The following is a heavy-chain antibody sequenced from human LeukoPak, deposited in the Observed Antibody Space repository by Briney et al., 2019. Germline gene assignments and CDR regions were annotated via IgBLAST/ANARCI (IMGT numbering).Heavy chain of an antibody. J-gene: IGHJ4*02. CDR1: GFTVSSNY. Sequence: GGSLRLSCAASGFTVSSNYMSWVRQAPGKGLEWVSVIYSGGSTYYADSMKGRFTISRDNSKNTLYLQMNSLRAEDTAVYYCARDVRSSSGRPLIDYWGQGTLVTVSS. CDR3: ARDVRSSSGRPLIDY. D-gene: IGHD6-13*01. V-gene: IGHV3-53*01. CDR2: IYSGGST.